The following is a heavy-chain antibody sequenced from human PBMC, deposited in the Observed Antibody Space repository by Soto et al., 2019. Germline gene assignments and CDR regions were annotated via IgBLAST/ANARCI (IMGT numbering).Heavy chain of an antibody. CDR3: ARVVSGSYNTGVGHFDF. Sequence: GGSLRLSCAASGFTLSSNEINWVRQAPGRGLEWVANIRQDGSQINSVDSVKGRFTISRDNAKNSLFLQMNSLRAEDTALYYCARVVSGSYNTGVGHFDFWGQGALVTVSS. V-gene: IGHV3-7*03. CDR2: IRQDGSQI. J-gene: IGHJ4*02. D-gene: IGHD1-26*01. CDR1: GFTLSSNE.